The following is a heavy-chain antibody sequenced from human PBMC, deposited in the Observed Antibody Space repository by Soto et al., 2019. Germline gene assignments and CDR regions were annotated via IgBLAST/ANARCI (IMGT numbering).Heavy chain of an antibody. CDR3: AKVTTIFGVVIPRFGY. J-gene: IGHJ4*02. CDR1: GFTFSSYA. D-gene: IGHD3-3*01. CDR2: ISGSGGST. Sequence: PGGSLRLSCVASGFTFSSYAVSWVRQAPGKGLEWVSAISGSGGSTYYADSVKGRFTISRDNSKNTLYLQMNSLRAEDTAVYYCAKVTTIFGVVIPRFGYWGQGTLVTVSS. V-gene: IGHV3-23*01.